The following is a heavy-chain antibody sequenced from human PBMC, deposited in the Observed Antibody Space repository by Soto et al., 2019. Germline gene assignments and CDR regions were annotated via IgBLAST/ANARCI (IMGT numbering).Heavy chain of an antibody. V-gene: IGHV3-7*01. CDR1: GFTFSSYW. D-gene: IGHD3-16*02. CDR3: ARDDMITFGGVIERGFDY. Sequence: GGSLRLSCAASGFTFSSYWMSWVRQAPGKGLEWVANIKQDGSEKYYVDSVKGRFTISRDNAKNSLYLQMNSLRAEDTAVYYGARDDMITFGGVIERGFDYWGQGTLVTVSS. J-gene: IGHJ4*02. CDR2: IKQDGSEK.